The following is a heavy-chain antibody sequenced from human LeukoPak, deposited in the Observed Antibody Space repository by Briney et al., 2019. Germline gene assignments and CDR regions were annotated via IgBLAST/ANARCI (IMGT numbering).Heavy chain of an antibody. Sequence: GGTLRLSCAASGFTFSSYGMSWVRQAPGKGLEWVSAISGSGGSTYYADSVKGRFTISRDNSKNTLYLQMNSLRAEDTAIYYCAKDQYTYGSWYDYWGQGALVTVSS. D-gene: IGHD5-18*01. CDR2: ISGSGGST. CDR1: GFTFSSYG. CDR3: AKDQYTYGSWYDY. J-gene: IGHJ4*02. V-gene: IGHV3-23*01.